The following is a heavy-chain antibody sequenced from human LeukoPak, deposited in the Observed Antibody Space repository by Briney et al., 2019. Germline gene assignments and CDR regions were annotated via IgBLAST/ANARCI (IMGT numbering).Heavy chain of an antibody. D-gene: IGHD4-23*01. J-gene: IGHJ4*02. V-gene: IGHV3-33*01. CDR1: GFTFSSYG. Sequence: GGSLRLSCAASGFTFSSYGMHWVRQAPGKGLEWVAVIWYDGNNKYYADSVKGRFTISRDNSKNTLYLQMNSLRAEDTAVYYCARVNGGKVVKYYFDYWGQGTLVTVSS. CDR2: IWYDGNNK. CDR3: ARVNGGKVVKYYFDY.